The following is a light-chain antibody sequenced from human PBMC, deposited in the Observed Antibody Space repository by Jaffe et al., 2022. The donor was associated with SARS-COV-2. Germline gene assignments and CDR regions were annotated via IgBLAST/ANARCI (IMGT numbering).Light chain of an antibody. CDR2: KAS. CDR1: QSVSWW. V-gene: IGKV1-5*03. Sequence: DIQMTQSPSTLSASVGDRVTITCRASQSVSWWLAWYQQKPGKAPKVLIYKASNLETGVPSRFSGSGSGTEFTLTISSLQPDDFATYYCQQYNSYPHTFGQGTKLEIK. J-gene: IGKJ2*01. CDR3: QQYNSYPHT.